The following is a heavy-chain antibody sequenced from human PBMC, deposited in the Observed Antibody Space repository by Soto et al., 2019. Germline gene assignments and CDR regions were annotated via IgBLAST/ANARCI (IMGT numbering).Heavy chain of an antibody. D-gene: IGHD4-17*01. Sequence: LSLTCAASGFTVSSNYMSWVRQAPGKGLEWVSVIYSGGSTYYADSVKGSFTISRDNSKNTLYLQMNSLRAEDTAVYYCARDAYGPYNWFDPWGQGTLVTVSS. CDR3: ARDAYGPYNWFDP. V-gene: IGHV3-66*01. J-gene: IGHJ5*02. CDR1: GFTVSSNY. CDR2: IYSGGST.